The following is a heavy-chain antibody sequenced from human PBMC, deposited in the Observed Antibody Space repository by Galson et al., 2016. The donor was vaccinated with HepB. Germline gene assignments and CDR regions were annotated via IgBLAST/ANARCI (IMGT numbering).Heavy chain of an antibody. CDR2: MWHDGSKT. Sequence: SLRLSCAASGLTISDYGMNWVRQAPGKGLEWEAFMWHDGSKTYYTDSLRGRFTLSRDNSKNTLYLQMNSLRAEDTAVYYCAKDLADYYDSTGYYTGLDYWGQGTLVTVSS. CDR1: GLTISDYG. D-gene: IGHD3-22*01. V-gene: IGHV3-30*02. J-gene: IGHJ4*02. CDR3: AKDLADYYDSTGYYTGLDY.